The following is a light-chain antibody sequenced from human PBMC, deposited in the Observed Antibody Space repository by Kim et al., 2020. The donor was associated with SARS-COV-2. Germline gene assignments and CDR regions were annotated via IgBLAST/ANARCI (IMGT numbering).Light chain of an antibody. CDR1: TWGAKY. CDR2: QDR. Sequence: VPPGSRARLTYSGGTWGAKYARWYKQMPGQSPVRVIYQDRKRTSGIPERFSGSNSGNTATLPISGTQAMDEADFYCQAWDSSTWVFGGGTQLSVL. V-gene: IGLV3-1*01. J-gene: IGLJ3*02. CDR3: QAWDSSTWV.